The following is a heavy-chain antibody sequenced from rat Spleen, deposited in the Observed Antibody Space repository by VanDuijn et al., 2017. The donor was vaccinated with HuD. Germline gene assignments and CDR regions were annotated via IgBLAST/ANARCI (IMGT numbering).Heavy chain of an antibody. D-gene: IGHD2-7*01. CDR1: GFTFSDYY. J-gene: IGHJ3*01. V-gene: IGHV5-25*01. Sequence: EVQLVEAGGGLVQPGRSMKLSCAASGFTFSDYYMAWVRQTPTKGLEWVASISTGGGNTYYRDSVKGRFAISRDTAKSTLYLQMDSLGSEDTATYYCATAGSRISRFAYWGQGTLVTVSS. CDR3: ATAGSRISRFAY. CDR2: ISTGGGNT.